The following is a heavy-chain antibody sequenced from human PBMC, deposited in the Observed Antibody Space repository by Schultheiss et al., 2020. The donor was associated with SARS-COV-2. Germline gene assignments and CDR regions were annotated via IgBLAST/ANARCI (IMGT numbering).Heavy chain of an antibody. V-gene: IGHV4-30-4*01. D-gene: IGHD2-15*01. Sequence: SETLSLTCTVSGGSISSGDYYWSWIRQPPGKGLEWIGYIYYSGSTNYNPSLKSRVTISVDTSKNQFSLKVSSVTAADTAMYYCARQVVGYCSGGSCYYYYGMDVWGQGNTVTVCS. CDR2: IYYSGST. CDR1: GGSISSGDYY. CDR3: ARQVVGYCSGGSCYYYYGMDV. J-gene: IGHJ6*02.